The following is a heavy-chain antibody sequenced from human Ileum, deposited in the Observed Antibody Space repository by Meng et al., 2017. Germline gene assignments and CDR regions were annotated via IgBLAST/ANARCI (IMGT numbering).Heavy chain of an antibody. D-gene: IGHD3-3*01. CDR3: VYFWSGYFT. CDR2: SDHFGNT. J-gene: IGHJ5*02. V-gene: IGHV4-34*01. CDR1: GGSHRGYH. Sequence: QLQQWGAGLLKPSETLSLTCAVFGGSHRGYHCNWFRQPPGKGLEGIGGSDHFGNTIHNPSLKGRLTISVDTSKNQISLRLTSVIAADTAVYYCVYFWSGYFTSGQGTLVTVSS.